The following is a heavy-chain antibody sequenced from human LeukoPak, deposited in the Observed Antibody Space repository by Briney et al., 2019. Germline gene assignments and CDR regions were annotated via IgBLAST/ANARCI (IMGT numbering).Heavy chain of an antibody. Sequence: AGSLPLTCTASGGTFNNYYMSWIRQAPGKGLEWVGDVSYSGSANYTPSLKRRVSISVPPSKKQMPLKLTSVTAEDTAVYYCAREVGDHDSDNWFDTWGQGILVTVSS. V-gene: IGHV4-59*01. CDR2: VSYSGSA. CDR3: AREVGDHDSDNWFDT. CDR1: GGTFNNYY. D-gene: IGHD3-16*01. J-gene: IGHJ5*02.